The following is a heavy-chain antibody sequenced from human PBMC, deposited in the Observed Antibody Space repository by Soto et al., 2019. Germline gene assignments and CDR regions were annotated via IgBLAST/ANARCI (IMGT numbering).Heavy chain of an antibody. J-gene: IGHJ5*02. V-gene: IGHV3-23*01. D-gene: IGHD2-21*01. CDR2: ISGSGDGT. Sequence: VGSRRLSCAASGFIFRSYTMNWVRQAPGKGLESVSAISGSGDGTHYADSEEGRFTISRDNSKNTLYLQMDSLTAADTAVYYCARDRLYCGGSVCYENCFEPLGQGTLVTVSS. CDR3: ARDRLYCGGSVCYENCFEP. CDR1: GFIFRSYT.